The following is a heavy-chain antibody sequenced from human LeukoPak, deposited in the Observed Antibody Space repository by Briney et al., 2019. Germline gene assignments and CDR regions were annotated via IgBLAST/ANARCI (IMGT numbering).Heavy chain of an antibody. CDR3: ASGYYDYSSPIHNFDY. CDR2: INWSGGST. D-gene: IGHD3-16*01. V-gene: IGHV3-20*04. Sequence: GSLRLSCAASGFTFSSFWMSWVRQAPGKGLEWVSGINWSGGSTGYADSVKGRFTISRDNAKNSLYLQMNSLRAEDTALYYCASGYYDYSSPIHNFDYWGQGTLVTVSS. J-gene: IGHJ4*02. CDR1: GFTFSSFW.